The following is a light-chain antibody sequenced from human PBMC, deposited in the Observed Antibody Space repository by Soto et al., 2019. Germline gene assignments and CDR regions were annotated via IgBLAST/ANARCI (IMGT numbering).Light chain of an antibody. V-gene: IGLV1-40*01. J-gene: IGLJ2*01. CDR3: QSFDSRPHVV. Sequence: QSVLTQPPSVSGAPGQRVTISCTGSSSNIGAGYDVHWYQQLPGTAPELLIYSDNNRPSGVPDRFSGSKSGASASLAITGLQAEDEADYYCQSFDSRPHVVFGGGTKVTVL. CDR1: SSNIGAGYD. CDR2: SDN.